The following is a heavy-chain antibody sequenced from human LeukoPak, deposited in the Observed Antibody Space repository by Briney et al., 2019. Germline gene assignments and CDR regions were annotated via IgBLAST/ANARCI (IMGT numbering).Heavy chain of an antibody. CDR3: ASGQYYDLWSGYYVD. CDR2: INHSGST. Sequence: SETLSLTCAVYGVSFSGHYWSWIRQPPGKGLEWIGEINHSGSTNYNPSLESRVTISVDTSKNHFSLKLSSVTAADTAVYYCASGQYYDLWSGYYVDWGQGTLATVSA. J-gene: IGHJ4*02. D-gene: IGHD3-3*01. CDR1: GVSFSGHY. V-gene: IGHV4-34*01.